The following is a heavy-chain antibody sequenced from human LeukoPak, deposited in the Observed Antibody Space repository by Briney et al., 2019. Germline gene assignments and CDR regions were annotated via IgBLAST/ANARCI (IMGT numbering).Heavy chain of an antibody. D-gene: IGHD1-26*01. CDR3: ARGGFSGTPED. J-gene: IGHJ4*02. CDR2: FYSGGST. CDR1: GFSVSSNY. Sequence: GGSQRLSCAASGFSVSSNYMIWVRQAPGKRLEWVSVFYSGGSTNYADSVKGRFTISRDNSKNTLDLQMNSLRVDDTAVYYCARGGFSGTPEDWGQGTLVTVSS. V-gene: IGHV3-66*01.